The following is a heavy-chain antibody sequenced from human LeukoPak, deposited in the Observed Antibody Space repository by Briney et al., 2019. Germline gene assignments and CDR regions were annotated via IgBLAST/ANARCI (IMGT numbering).Heavy chain of an antibody. Sequence: KPSETLSLTCAVSGFSISSSYYWGWIRQPPGKGLEWIGTIYHSAHTHYNPSLNSRVTISVDTSNNQFSLKLTSVTAADTAVYYCAKLHGDYAYYFDYWGQGTLVTVSS. D-gene: IGHD4-17*01. J-gene: IGHJ4*02. V-gene: IGHV4-38-2*01. CDR2: IYHSAHT. CDR1: GFSISSSYY. CDR3: AKLHGDYAYYFDY.